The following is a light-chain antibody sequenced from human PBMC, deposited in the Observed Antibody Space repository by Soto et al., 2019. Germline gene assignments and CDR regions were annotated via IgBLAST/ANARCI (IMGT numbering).Light chain of an antibody. V-gene: IGKV3-11*01. CDR1: QSVSSY. CDR3: QQRSNWPPWT. J-gene: IGKJ1*01. CDR2: DAS. Sequence: EIVLTQSPATLSLSPLEIATLSCRASQSVSSYLAWYQQKPGQAPRLLIYDASNRATGIPARFSGSGSGTDFTLTISSLEPEDFAVYYCQQRSNWPPWTFGQGTKVDIK.